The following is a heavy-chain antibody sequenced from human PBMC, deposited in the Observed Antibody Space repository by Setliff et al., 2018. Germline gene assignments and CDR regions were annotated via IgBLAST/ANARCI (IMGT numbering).Heavy chain of an antibody. CDR3: ARTCSGSGCYAGLES. V-gene: IGHV3-33*08. Sequence: GGSLRLSCAASGFTFSNYRMHWVRQAPGKGLEWVAVIWHDGGNKYHADSVKGRFTISRDNSKNTLYLQMNSLGPEDTAVYYCARTCSGSGCYAGLESWGQGTPGTVSS. D-gene: IGHD2-15*01. CDR2: IWHDGGNK. CDR1: GFTFSNYR. J-gene: IGHJ4*02.